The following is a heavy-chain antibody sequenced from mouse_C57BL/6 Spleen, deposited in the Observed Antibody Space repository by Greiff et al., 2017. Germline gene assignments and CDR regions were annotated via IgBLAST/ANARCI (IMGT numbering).Heavy chain of an antibody. J-gene: IGHJ2*01. CDR3: ARGLYYFDY. V-gene: IGHV7-3*01. CDR1: GFTFTDYD. CDR2: IRNKANGYTT. Sequence: EVMLVESGGGLVQPGGSLSLSCAASGFTFTDYDMSWVRQPPGKALEWLGFIRNKANGYTTEYSASVKGRFTISRDKSQSILYLQMNALRAEDSATYYCARGLYYFDYWGQGTTLTVSS.